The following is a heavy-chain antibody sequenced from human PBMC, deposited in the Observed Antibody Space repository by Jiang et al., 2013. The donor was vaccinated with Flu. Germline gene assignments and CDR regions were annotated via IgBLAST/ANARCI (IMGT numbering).Heavy chain of an antibody. CDR3: ARVSRTMVREREGFDP. CDR1: GGSISSSSYY. J-gene: IGHJ5*02. V-gene: IGHV4-39*07. CDR2: IYHSGST. Sequence: GLVKPSETLSLTCTVSGGSISSSSYYWGWIRQPPGKGLEWIGEIYHSGSTNYNPSLKSRVTISVDKSKNQFSLKLSSVTAADTAVYYCARVSRTMVREREGFDPWGQGTLVTVSS. D-gene: IGHD3-10*01.